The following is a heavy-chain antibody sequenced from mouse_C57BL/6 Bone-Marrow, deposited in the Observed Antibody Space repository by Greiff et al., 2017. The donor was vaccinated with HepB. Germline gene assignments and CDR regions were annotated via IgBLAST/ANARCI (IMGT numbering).Heavy chain of an antibody. CDR3: ARPMIRAWFAY. CDR1: GFTFSDYG. Sequence: VKLVESGGGLVKPGGSLKLSCAASGFTFSDYGMHWVRQAPEKGLEWVAYISSGSSTIYYADTVKGRFTISRDNAKNTLFLQMTSLRSEDTAMYYCARPMIRAWFAYWGQGTLVTVSA. J-gene: IGHJ3*01. D-gene: IGHD2-4*01. CDR2: ISSGSSTI. V-gene: IGHV5-17*01.